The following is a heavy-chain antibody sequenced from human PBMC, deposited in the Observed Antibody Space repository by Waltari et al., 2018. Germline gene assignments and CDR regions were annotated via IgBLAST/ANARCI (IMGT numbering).Heavy chain of an antibody. V-gene: IGHV3-53*01. J-gene: IGHJ4*02. CDR1: GYSISSGYY. CDR2: IYSCGST. CDR3: ARGVVVRSDY. D-gene: IGHD2-21*01. Sequence: VQLQESGPGLVKPSETLSLTCAVSGYSISSGYYMSWVSQAPGKGLEWVSVIYSCGSTYDADSVKGRFTISRDKSKNTLYLQMNSRRAEDTAVYYCARGVVVRSDYWGQGTLVTVSS.